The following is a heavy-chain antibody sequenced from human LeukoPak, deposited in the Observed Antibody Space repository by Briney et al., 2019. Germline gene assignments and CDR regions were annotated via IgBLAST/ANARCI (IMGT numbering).Heavy chain of an antibody. D-gene: IGHD3-10*01. V-gene: IGHV3-30*18. Sequence: PGGSLRLSCAASGFTFSSYGMHWVRQAPGKGLEGGAVISYDGSNKYYADSVKGRFPISRDNSKNTLHVQMNSLRAEDTAVYYCAKGSGWFDPWGQGTLVTVSS. CDR3: AKGSGWFDP. CDR2: ISYDGSNK. J-gene: IGHJ5*02. CDR1: GFTFSSYG.